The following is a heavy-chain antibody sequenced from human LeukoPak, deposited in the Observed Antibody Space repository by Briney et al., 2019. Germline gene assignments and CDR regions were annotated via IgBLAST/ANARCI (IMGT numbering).Heavy chain of an antibody. CDR2: ISSSSSYI. CDR3: ARGEYYDFWSGYY. D-gene: IGHD3-3*01. CDR1: GFTFSSYS. V-gene: IGHV3-21*01. Sequence: PGGSLRLPCAASGFTFSSYSMNWVRQAPGKGLEWVSSISSSSSYIYYADSVKGRFTISRDNAKNSLYLQMNSLRAEDTAVYYCARGEYYDFWSGYYWGQGTLVTVSS. J-gene: IGHJ4*02.